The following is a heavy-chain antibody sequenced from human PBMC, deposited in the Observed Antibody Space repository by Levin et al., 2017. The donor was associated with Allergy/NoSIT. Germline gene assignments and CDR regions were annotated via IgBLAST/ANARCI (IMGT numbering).Heavy chain of an antibody. J-gene: IGHJ4*02. CDR2: ISSSSSYI. CDR3: ASVYSSSWPG. D-gene: IGHD6-13*01. CDR1: GFTFSSYR. Sequence: GESLKISCAASGFTFSSYRMHWVRPAPGKGLEWVSSISSSSSYIYYADSVKGRFTISRDNAKNSLYLQMNSLRAEDTAVYYCASVYSSSWPGWGQGTLVTVSS. V-gene: IGHV3-21*01.